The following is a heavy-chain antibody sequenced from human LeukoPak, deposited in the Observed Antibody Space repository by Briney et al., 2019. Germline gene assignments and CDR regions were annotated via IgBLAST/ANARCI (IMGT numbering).Heavy chain of an antibody. D-gene: IGHD2-15*01. CDR1: GFTLSSYG. CDR2: IWYDGSNK. CDR3: ARATGGYCSGGSCYSGYFQH. V-gene: IGHV3-33*01. Sequence: GGSLRLSCAASGFTLSSYGMHWVRQAPGKGLEWVAVIWYDGSNKYYADSVKGRFTISRDNSKNTLYLQMNSLRAEDTAVYYCARATGGYCSGGSCYSGYFQHWGQGTLVTVSS. J-gene: IGHJ1*01.